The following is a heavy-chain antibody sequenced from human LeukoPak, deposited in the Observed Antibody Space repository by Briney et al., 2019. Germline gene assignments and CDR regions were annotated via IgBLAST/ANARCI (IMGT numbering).Heavy chain of an antibody. D-gene: IGHD3-10*01. CDR1: RGSISSYY. CDR2: IYYCGTT. Sequence: SETLSLTCTFSRGSISSYYWNWVRQPAGTGLEWIGFIYYCGTTSYNPSLKSRVTMSVDTSKNQFSLKLNSVTAADTAVYYCARWAFGSGSYAFDIWGQGTMVTVSS. CDR3: ARWAFGSGSYAFDI. J-gene: IGHJ3*02. V-gene: IGHV4-59*08.